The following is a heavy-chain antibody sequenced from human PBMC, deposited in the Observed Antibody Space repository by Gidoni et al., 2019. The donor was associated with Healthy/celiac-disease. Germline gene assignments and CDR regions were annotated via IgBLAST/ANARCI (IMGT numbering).Heavy chain of an antibody. CDR3: AAGQVGAWMFAFDI. J-gene: IGHJ3*02. CDR1: GFTFTSSA. Sequence: QMQLVQSGPEVKKPGTSVKVSCKASGFTFTSSAVQWVRQARGQRLEWIGWIVVGSGNTNYAQKFQERVTITRDMSTSTAYMELSSLRSEDTAVYYCAAGQVGAWMFAFDIWGQGTMVTVSS. V-gene: IGHV1-58*01. CDR2: IVVGSGNT. D-gene: IGHD1-26*01.